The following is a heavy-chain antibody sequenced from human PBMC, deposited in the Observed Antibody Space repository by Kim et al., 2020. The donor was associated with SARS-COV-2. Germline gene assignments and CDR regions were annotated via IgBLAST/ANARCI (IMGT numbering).Heavy chain of an antibody. V-gene: IGHV1-69*02. J-gene: IGHJ6*02. CDR3: ASCGSDFYGMGV. CDR1: GGTFSSYT. Sequence: SVKVSCKASGGTFSSYTISWVRQAPGQGLEWMGRIIPILGIANYAQKFQGRVTITADKSTSTAYMELSSLRSEDTAVYYCASCGSDFYGMGVWVQGTTVTVSS. CDR2: IIPILGIA. D-gene: IGHD3-3*01.